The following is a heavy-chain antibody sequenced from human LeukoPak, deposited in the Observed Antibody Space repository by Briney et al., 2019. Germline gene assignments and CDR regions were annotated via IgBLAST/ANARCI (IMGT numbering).Heavy chain of an antibody. CDR2: INHSGST. V-gene: IGHV4-34*01. D-gene: IGHD3-10*01. CDR3: ARGYLKYYSN. Sequence: SETLSLTCAVYGGSFSGYYWSWIRQPPGKGLEWIGEINHSGSTNYNPSLKSRVTMSVGTSKNQFSLKLSSVTAADTAVYYCARGYLKYYSNWGQGTLVTVSS. J-gene: IGHJ4*02. CDR1: GGSFSGYY.